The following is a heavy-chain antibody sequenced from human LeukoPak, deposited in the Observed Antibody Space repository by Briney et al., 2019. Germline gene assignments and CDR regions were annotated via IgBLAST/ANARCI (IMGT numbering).Heavy chain of an antibody. CDR2: ISNSGST. Sequence: PWETLSLTCTVSGASISSYYWSWIRQPPGKGLEWIGYISNSGSTDYNPSLRSRVTISRDTSKSQISLKLSSVTAADTAVYYCARLYYGSGGSTYWGQGTLVTVSS. V-gene: IGHV4-59*01. J-gene: IGHJ4*02. CDR1: GASISSYY. D-gene: IGHD3-10*01. CDR3: ARLYYGSGGSTY.